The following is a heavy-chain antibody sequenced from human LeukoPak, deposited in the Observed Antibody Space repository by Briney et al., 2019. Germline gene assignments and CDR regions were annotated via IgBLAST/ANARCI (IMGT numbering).Heavy chain of an antibody. D-gene: IGHD2-2*02. CDR1: GFTFSSYS. Sequence: GGSLRLSCAASGFTFSSYSMNWVRQAPGKGLEWVSYISSSSSAIYYADSVKGRFTISRDNAKNSLYLQMNSLRAEDTAVYYCASYCSASSCYNVDYWGQGTLVTVSS. J-gene: IGHJ4*02. V-gene: IGHV3-48*01. CDR2: ISSSSSAI. CDR3: ASYCSASSCYNVDY.